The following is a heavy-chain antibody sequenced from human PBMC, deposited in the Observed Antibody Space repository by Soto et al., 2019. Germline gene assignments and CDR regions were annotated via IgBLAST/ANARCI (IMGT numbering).Heavy chain of an antibody. CDR2: ISSSSSYI. Sequence: PGGSLRLSCAASGFAFSSYSMNWVRQAPGKGLEWVSSISSSSSYIYYADSVKGRFTISRDNAKNSLYLQMNSLRAEDTAVYYCARGNPSYYYDSSGYYHYYYYGMDVWGQGTTVTVSS. D-gene: IGHD3-22*01. V-gene: IGHV3-21*01. J-gene: IGHJ6*02. CDR3: ARGNPSYYYDSSGYYHYYYYGMDV. CDR1: GFAFSSYS.